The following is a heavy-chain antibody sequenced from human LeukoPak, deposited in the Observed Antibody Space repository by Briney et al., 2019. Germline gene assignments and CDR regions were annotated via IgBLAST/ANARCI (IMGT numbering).Heavy chain of an antibody. Sequence: QPGGSLRLSCAASGFTFSSYAMSWVRQAPGKGLEWVSAISGSGGSTYYADSVKGRFTISRDNSKNTLYLQMNSLRAEDTAVYYCARRSYSLPFFDYWGQGTLVTVSS. J-gene: IGHJ4*02. V-gene: IGHV3-23*01. CDR1: GFTFSSYA. CDR2: ISGSGGST. D-gene: IGHD1-26*01. CDR3: ARRSYSLPFFDY.